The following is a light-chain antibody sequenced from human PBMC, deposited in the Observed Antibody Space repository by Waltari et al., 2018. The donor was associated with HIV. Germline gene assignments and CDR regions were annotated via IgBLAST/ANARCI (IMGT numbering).Light chain of an antibody. CDR1: STHVGSYH. J-gene: IGLJ3*02. Sequence: QSVLTQPPSSSGPPGQRVTISCSGSSTHVGSYHVYWYQPPPGTAPKLLIYRNNQRPSGVPDRFSGSKSGTSASLAISGLRSEEEADYYCAAWDDSLSGRVFGGGTKLTVL. V-gene: IGLV1-47*01. CDR2: RNN. CDR3: AAWDDSLSGRV.